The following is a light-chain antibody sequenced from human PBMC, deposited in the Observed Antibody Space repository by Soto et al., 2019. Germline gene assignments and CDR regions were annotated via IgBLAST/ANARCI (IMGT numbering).Light chain of an antibody. Sequence: QSVLTQPPSASGTPGQTVTISCSGSSSNIGSNTVSWYQQLPGAAPTLLIYNDNERPSGVPDRFSGSKSGTSASLAISGLQSEDEADYYCAAWDDSLNGDVFGTGTKVTVL. V-gene: IGLV1-44*01. CDR1: SSNIGSNT. J-gene: IGLJ1*01. CDR2: NDN. CDR3: AAWDDSLNGDV.